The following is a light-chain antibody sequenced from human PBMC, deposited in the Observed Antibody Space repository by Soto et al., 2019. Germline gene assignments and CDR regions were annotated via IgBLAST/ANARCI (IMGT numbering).Light chain of an antibody. Sequence: EIVMTQSPGTLSLSPGERATLSCRASQSVSSRLAWYQQKPGQAPRLLISGASSRATGIPDRFSGSGFGTDFTLTISRLEPEDFAVYYCQQYGSLITFGQGTRLEIK. CDR2: GAS. V-gene: IGKV3-20*01. J-gene: IGKJ5*01. CDR1: QSVSSR. CDR3: QQYGSLIT.